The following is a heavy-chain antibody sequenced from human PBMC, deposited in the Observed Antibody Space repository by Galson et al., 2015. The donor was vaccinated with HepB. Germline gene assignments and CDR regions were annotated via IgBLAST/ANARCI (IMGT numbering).Heavy chain of an antibody. CDR2: INSSSSTI. CDR3: ARESPTYYYDSSGYYPSFNFDY. V-gene: IGHV3-48*01. J-gene: IGHJ4*02. Sequence: SLRLSCAASGFTFSSYSMNWVRQAPGKGLEWVSYINSSSSTIYYADSVKGRFTVSRDNAKNSLYLQMNSLRAEDTAVYYCARESPTYYYDSSGYYPSFNFDYWGQGTLVTVSS. CDR1: GFTFSSYS. D-gene: IGHD3-22*01.